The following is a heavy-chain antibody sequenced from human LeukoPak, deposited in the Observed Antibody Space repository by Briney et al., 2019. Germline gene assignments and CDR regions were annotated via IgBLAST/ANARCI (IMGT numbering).Heavy chain of an antibody. D-gene: IGHD5/OR15-5a*01. V-gene: IGHV3-74*01. CDR1: GFTFSRYW. CDR3: SPIFYAPDY. J-gene: IGHJ4*02. CDR2: IDSDESTT. Sequence: GGSLRLSCAASGFTFSRYWMHWVRQAPGKGLVWVSRIDSDESTTSYADSVKGRFTIFRDNAKNTLYLQMNSLRVEDTAVYYCSPIFYAPDYWGQGTQVTVSS.